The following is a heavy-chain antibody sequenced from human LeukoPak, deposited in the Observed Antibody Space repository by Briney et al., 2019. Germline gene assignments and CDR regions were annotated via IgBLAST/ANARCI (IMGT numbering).Heavy chain of an antibody. CDR2: ISGSGGST. Sequence: GGSLRLSCAASGFTFSSYAMSWVRQAPGKGLEWVSAISGSGGSTYYADSVKGRFTISRDNAKNSLFLQMNSLRAEDTAVYYCARGHYGLDVWGQGTTVTVSS. V-gene: IGHV3-23*01. CDR3: ARGHYGLDV. J-gene: IGHJ6*02. CDR1: GFTFSSYA.